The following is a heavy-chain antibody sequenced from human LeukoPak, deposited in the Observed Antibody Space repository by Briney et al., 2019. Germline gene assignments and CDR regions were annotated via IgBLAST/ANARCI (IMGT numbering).Heavy chain of an antibody. J-gene: IGHJ3*02. CDR1: GYTFTSYD. V-gene: IGHV1-46*01. D-gene: IGHD6-19*01. CDR2: ISPSGGST. Sequence: ASVKVSCKASGYTFTSYDINWVRQATGQGPEWMGVISPSGGSTTYAQKFQGRVTLTRDMSTSTDYLELSSLRSEDTAVYYCAREGSSGWCGGVRAFDIWGQGTMVTVSS. CDR3: AREGSSGWCGGVRAFDI.